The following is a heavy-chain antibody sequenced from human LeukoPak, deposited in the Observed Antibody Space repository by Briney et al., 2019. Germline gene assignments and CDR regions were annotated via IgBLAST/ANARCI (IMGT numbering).Heavy chain of an antibody. CDR1: GYTFTSYG. J-gene: IGHJ5*02. V-gene: IGHV1-18*01. CDR3: ARDLASPISGIAVAGTGWFDP. D-gene: IGHD6-19*01. CDR2: ISAYNGNT. Sequence: ASVKVSCKASGYTFTSYGISWVRQAPGQGLEWMGWISAYNGNTNYAQKFQGRVTITRNTSISTAYMELSSLRSDDTAVYYCARDLASPISGIAVAGTGWFDPWGQGTLVTVSS.